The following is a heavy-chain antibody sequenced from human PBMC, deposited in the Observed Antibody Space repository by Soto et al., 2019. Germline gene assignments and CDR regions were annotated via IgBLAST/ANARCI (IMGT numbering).Heavy chain of an antibody. CDR1: GFSFSRYG. CDR3: VRDSISGSYYFYYYGMDV. V-gene: IGHV3-30*03. J-gene: IGHJ6*02. Sequence: QVQLVESGGGVVQPGRSLRLSCAASGFSFSRYGMHCVRQAPGKGLEWVAVISYDGSKKYDADSVKGRFTISRDNSKNTLYLQMNNLRPEDTAVYYCVRDSISGSYYFYYYGMDVWGLGTTVTVSS. CDR2: ISYDGSKK. D-gene: IGHD1-26*01.